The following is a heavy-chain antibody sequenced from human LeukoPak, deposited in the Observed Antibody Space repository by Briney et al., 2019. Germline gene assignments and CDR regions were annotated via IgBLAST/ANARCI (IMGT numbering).Heavy chain of an antibody. J-gene: IGHJ4*02. CDR3: ARGVGNYLKYYFDS. Sequence: GGSLRLSCAASGFTVSSNYMSWVRQAPGKGLEWVSVIYSGGSAFYADSVKGRFTISRDNSKNTLYLQMNSLRAEDTAVYYCARGVGNYLKYYFDSWGQGTLVTVSS. D-gene: IGHD1-26*01. CDR1: GFTVSSNY. V-gene: IGHV3-53*01. CDR2: IYSGGSA.